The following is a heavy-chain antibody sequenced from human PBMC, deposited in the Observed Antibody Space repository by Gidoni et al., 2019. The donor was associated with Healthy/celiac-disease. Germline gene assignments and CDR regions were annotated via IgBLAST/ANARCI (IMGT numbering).Heavy chain of an antibody. J-gene: IGHJ3*02. CDR1: GFTFSSYA. CDR3: ARDWEGEAFDI. D-gene: IGHD1-26*01. V-gene: IGHV3-30-3*01. CDR2: ISYDGSNT. Sequence: QVQLVESGGGVVQHGRSLRLACAAAGFTFSSYAMHWVRQAPGKGLEWVAVISYDGSNTYYADSVKGRFTISRDNSKNTLYLQMNSLRAEDTAVYYCARDWEGEAFDIWGQGTMVTVSS.